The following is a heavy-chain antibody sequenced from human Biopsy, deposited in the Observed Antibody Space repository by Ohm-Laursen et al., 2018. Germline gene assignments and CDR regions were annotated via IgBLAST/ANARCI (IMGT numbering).Heavy chain of an antibody. CDR2: ISGNSDII. Sequence: GSLRLSCTASGLTFSSYAMTWFRQAPGKGLEWVSTISGNSDIIYDTDSVKGRFTISRDNSKNTLYLQMNSLRADDTAVYYCALAAAQTVTHFGYWGQGTLVAVSS. V-gene: IGHV3-23*01. J-gene: IGHJ4*02. CDR3: ALAAAQTVTHFGY. CDR1: GLTFSSYA. D-gene: IGHD4-17*01.